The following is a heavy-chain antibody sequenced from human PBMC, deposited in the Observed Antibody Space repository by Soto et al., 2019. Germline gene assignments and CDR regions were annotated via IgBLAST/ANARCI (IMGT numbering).Heavy chain of an antibody. V-gene: IGHV3-74*01. CDR1: GFNFGDYA. CDR2: VNSDESTT. Sequence: PGGSLRLSCAASGFNFGDYAMHWVRQTPGQGLEWVSRVNSDESTTSYADPVKGRFTISRDNAKNTLYLQMNSLRAEDTAVYYCATPPADHYFDYWGQGTLVTVSS. CDR3: ATPPADHYFDY. J-gene: IGHJ4*02.